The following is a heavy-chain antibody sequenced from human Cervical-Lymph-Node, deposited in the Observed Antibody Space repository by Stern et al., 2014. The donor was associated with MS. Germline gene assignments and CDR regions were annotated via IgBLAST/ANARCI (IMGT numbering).Heavy chain of an antibody. Sequence: VQLEESGPGLVKPSQTLSLTCTVSGGFISSSGYYWSWIRQPADKGLEWIGRIHDSGSTYYNPSLKSRVTISMDTAKTQFPLKLPSVTAADTAVYYCATTRWDLFTWNWFDPWGQGTLVTVSS. J-gene: IGHJ5*02. CDR1: GGFISSSGYY. V-gene: IGHV4-61*02. CDR3: ATTRWDLFTWNWFDP. D-gene: IGHD1-26*01. CDR2: IHDSGST.